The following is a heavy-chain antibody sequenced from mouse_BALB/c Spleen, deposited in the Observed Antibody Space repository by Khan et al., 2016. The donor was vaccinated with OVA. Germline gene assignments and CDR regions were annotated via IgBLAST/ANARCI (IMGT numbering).Heavy chain of an antibody. CDR2: ISYSGNT. CDR3: ARVNRADIEY. Sequence: EVQLQESGPGLVKPSQSLSLTCTVTGYSITSDYAWNWIRQFPGNKLEWMGFISYSGNTKYNPSLKSRISVTRDTSKNQFFLQLNSVTTEDTATSICARVNRADIEYWGQGTTLTVSS. CDR1: GYSITSDYA. V-gene: IGHV3-2*02. D-gene: IGHD3-3*01. J-gene: IGHJ2*01.